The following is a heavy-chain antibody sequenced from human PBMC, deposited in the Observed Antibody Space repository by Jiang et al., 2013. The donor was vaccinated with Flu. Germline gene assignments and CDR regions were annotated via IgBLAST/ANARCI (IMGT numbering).Heavy chain of an antibody. J-gene: IGHJ4*02. V-gene: IGHV1-46*01. CDR2: IDPSGGRT. Sequence: SGAEVKRPGASVKVSCKASGNTFTNSNIHWVRQAPGQGLEWMGAIDPSGGRTSYAQTFQGRVTVTRDTSTNTVHMELTSLRSDDTGVYYCARGDGWDLFDYWGQGTLVTVSS. CDR3: ARGDGWDLFDY. D-gene: IGHD1-26*01. CDR1: GNTFTNSN.